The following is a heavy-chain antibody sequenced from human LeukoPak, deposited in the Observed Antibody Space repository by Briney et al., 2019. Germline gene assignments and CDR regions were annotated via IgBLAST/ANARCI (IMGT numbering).Heavy chain of an antibody. J-gene: IGHJ4*02. CDR1: GYTFTSYG. D-gene: IGHD6-13*01. V-gene: IGHV1-18*01. Sequence: GASVKVSCKAAGYTFTSYGLSGVRQAPGQGVEWRGWISTYNDNTHYAQKRQGRGTMTTDTSTSTAYMQLRRLRSDDTAVYYCASDGYSSSWIQRLRYYFHYWGQGTLVTVSS. CDR3: ASDGYSSSWIQRLRYYFHY. CDR2: ISTYNDNT.